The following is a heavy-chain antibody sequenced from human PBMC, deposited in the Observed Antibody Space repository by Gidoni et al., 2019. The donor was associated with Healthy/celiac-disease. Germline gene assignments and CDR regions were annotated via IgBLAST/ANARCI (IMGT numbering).Heavy chain of an antibody. D-gene: IGHD3-9*01. CDR2: ISYDGSNK. CDR1: GFTFSSYG. CDR3: AKGGILTGYAYYYYMDV. Sequence: QVQLVESGGGVVQPGRSLRLSCAASGFTFSSYGMHWVRQAPGKGLEWLAVISYDGSNKYYSDSVKGRFTISRDNSKNTLYLQMNSLRAEDTAVYYCAKGGILTGYAYYYYMDVWGKGTTVTVSS. V-gene: IGHV3-30*18. J-gene: IGHJ6*03.